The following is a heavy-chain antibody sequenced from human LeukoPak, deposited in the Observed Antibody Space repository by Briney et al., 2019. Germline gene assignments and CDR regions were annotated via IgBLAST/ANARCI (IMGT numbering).Heavy chain of an antibody. D-gene: IGHD1-1*01. CDR3: AMNGGTGRTLDY. V-gene: IGHV4-38-2*01. Sequence: SETLSLTCAVSVYSLSSGYYWGWIRQPPGKGLEWIGSIYHSGSTYYNPPLKSRVPISVDTSKNQFSLKLSSVTAADTAVYYCAMNGGTGRTLDYWGQGTLVTVSS. CDR2: IYHSGST. CDR1: VYSLSSGYY. J-gene: IGHJ4*02.